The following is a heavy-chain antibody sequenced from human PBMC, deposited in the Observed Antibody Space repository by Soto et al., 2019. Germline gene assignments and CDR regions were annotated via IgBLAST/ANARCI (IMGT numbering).Heavy chain of an antibody. V-gene: IGHV1-2*02. J-gene: IGHJ4*02. CDR1: GYTFTGHS. D-gene: IGHD1-26*01. Sequence: GASVKVSCKASGYTFTGHSIHWVRQAPEQGPEWMGEIGPDSGVTRYAQKFQGRVTMTRDTSITTVYMELTSLSPDDTAVYYCGRVRSGQIVFFYWGQGTPVTVSS. CDR2: IGPDSGVT. CDR3: GRVRSGQIVFFY.